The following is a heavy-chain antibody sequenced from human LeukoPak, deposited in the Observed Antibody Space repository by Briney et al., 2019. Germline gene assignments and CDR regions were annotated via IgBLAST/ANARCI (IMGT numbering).Heavy chain of an antibody. V-gene: IGHV4-4*02. CDR2: MYLSGTT. J-gene: IGHJ4*02. CDR1: GDSINSLDL. CDR3: AGLVGRYSSGLYYYYFDY. D-gene: IGHD3-22*01. Sequence: SGTLSLTSTVSGDSINSLDLWSWVRQPPGQGLEWIGEMYLSGTTHSNPSVKSRVTISIDKSKNQFFLNLSSVTAADTAVYYCAGLVGRYSSGLYYYYFDYWGQGTLVTVSS.